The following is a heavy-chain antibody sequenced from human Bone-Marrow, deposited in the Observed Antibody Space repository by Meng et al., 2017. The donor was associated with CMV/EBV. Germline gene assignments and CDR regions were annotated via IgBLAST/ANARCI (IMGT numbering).Heavy chain of an antibody. CDR3: ARGRSTGFDY. Sequence: QVQLVQSGAEVKKPGASVKVSCKASGYTFTDYYIHWVRQAPGQGLEWMGWINPNSGDTNYAQNFQGRVTMTRDTSLATAYMELSSLRSDDTAVYYCARGRSTGFDYWGQGALVTVSS. D-gene: IGHD4-11*01. CDR2: INPNSGDT. J-gene: IGHJ4*02. V-gene: IGHV1-2*02. CDR1: GYTFTDYY.